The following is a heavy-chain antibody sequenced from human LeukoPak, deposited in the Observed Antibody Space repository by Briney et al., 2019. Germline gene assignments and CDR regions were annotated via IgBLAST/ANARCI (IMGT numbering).Heavy chain of an antibody. V-gene: IGHV4-61*01. CDR1: GDPISGYSNYK. CDR3: AREYSAFDS. D-gene: IGHD6-13*01. Sequence: SETLSLTCTVSGDPISGYSNYKWSWIRQPPGKGLEWIGYIYYHGSTNYNPSLKSRVTFSVDTSKNQFSLNLTCVTAADTAVYYCAREYSAFDSWGHGKLVTVSS. CDR2: IYYHGST. J-gene: IGHJ4*01.